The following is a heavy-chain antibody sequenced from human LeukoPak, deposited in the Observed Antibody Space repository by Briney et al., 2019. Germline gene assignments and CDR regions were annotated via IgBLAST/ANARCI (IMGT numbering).Heavy chain of an antibody. V-gene: IGHV3-74*01. J-gene: IGHJ4*02. CDR1: GFTVSRHW. CDR3: ARGPARYSSSWFDY. D-gene: IGHD6-13*01. Sequence: GGSLRLSCAASGFTVSRHWMHWVRQAPGKGLVWVSRINSDGSSTSYADSVKGRFTISRDNAKNSLYLQMNSLRAEDTAVYYCARGPARYSSSWFDYWGQGTLVTVSS. CDR2: INSDGSST.